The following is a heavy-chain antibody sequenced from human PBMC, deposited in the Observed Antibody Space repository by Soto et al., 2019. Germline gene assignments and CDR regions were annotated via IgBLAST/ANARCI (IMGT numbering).Heavy chain of an antibody. CDR3: ARHVGVAGTRGFDY. D-gene: IGHD6-19*01. CDR2: AHPSGTT. Sequence: QVQLQESGPGLVKPSATLSLTCAVSGTSISSNFWWSWVRQPPGTVLEWIGEAHPSGTTMYTPSLESRVTISVDKSHNPLSLNLNSLPAPDTAGFFWARHVGVAGTRGFDYWGQGVLVAVSS. V-gene: IGHV4-4*02. J-gene: IGHJ4*02. CDR1: GTSISSNFW.